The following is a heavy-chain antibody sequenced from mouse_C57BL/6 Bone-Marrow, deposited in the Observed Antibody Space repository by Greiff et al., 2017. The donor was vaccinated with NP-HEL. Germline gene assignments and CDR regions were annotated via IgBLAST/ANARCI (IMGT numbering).Heavy chain of an antibody. CDR1: GYSITSGYY. D-gene: IGHD4-1*01. J-gene: IGHJ2*01. Sequence: EVQLVESGPGLVKPSQSLSLTCSVTGYSITSGYYWNWIRQFPGNKLEWMGYISYDGSNNYNPSLKNRISITRDTSKNQFFLKLNSVTTEDTATYYCARNWDGGDYWGQGTTLTVSS. V-gene: IGHV3-6*01. CDR3: ARNWDGGDY. CDR2: ISYDGSN.